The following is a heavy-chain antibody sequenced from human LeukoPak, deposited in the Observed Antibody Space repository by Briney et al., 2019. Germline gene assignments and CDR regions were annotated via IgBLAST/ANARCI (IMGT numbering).Heavy chain of an antibody. CDR1: GGSISSGGYY. CDR3: ARAPYGSGSFDY. Sequence: SETLSLTCTVSGGSISSGGYYWSWIRQPPGKGQEWIGYIYHSGSTYYNPSLKSRVTISVDRSKNQFSLKLSSVTAADTAVYYCARAPYGSGSFDYWGQGTLVTVSS. CDR2: IYHSGST. D-gene: IGHD3-10*01. J-gene: IGHJ4*02. V-gene: IGHV4-30-2*01.